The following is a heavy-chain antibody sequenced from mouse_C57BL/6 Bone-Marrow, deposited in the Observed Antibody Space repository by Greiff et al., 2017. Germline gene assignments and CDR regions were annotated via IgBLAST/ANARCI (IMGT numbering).Heavy chain of an antibody. D-gene: IGHD1-1*02. V-gene: IGHV5-17*01. CDR1: GFTFSDYG. CDR3: ARVGGCYAMDY. CDR2: ISSGSSTI. J-gene: IGHJ4*01. Sequence: EVKVVESGGGLVKPGGSLKLSCAASGFTFSDYGMHWVRQAPEKGLEWVAYISSGSSTIYYADPVKGRFTISRDNAKNTLFLQMTSLRSEDTAMYYCARVGGCYAMDYWGQGNSVTVSS.